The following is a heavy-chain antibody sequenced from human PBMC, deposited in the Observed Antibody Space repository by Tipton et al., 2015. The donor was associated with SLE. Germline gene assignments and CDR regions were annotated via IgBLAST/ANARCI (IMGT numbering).Heavy chain of an antibody. CDR3: ATRPGDILSAHY. D-gene: IGHD3-9*01. V-gene: IGHV4-34*01. Sequence: TLSLTCAVYGGSLSGYYWSWIRQPPGKGLEWIGEVNHGGSTNYNPSLESRVTMSIDTSKNQFSLKMSYVTAADTAVYYCATRPGDILSAHYWGQGTLVTVSS. CDR1: GGSLSGYY. J-gene: IGHJ4*02. CDR2: VNHGGST.